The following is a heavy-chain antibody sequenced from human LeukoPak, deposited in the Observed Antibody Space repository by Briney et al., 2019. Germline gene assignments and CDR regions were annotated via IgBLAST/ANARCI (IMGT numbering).Heavy chain of an antibody. Sequence: GGSLRLSCAASRVTFTSYSMKWVRQAPGKGLEWVSYISSSSSTIYYADSVKGRFTISRDNAKNSLYLQMNSLRAEDTAVYYWARVEDSGFRVVNLHMAVWGKGSTVTVSS. J-gene: IGHJ6*03. CDR2: ISSSSSTI. CDR3: ARVEDSGFRVVNLHMAV. D-gene: IGHD3-10*01. V-gene: IGHV3-48*01. CDR1: RVTFTSYS.